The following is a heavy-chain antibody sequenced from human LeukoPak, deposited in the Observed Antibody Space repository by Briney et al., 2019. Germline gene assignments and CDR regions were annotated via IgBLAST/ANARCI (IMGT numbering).Heavy chain of an antibody. V-gene: IGHV4-31*03. CDR1: GGSISSGGYY. J-gene: IGHJ4*02. CDR2: IYYSGST. D-gene: IGHD6-19*01. Sequence: SQTLSLTCTVSGGSISSGGYYWSWIRQHPGKGLEWIGYIYYSGSTYYNPSLKSRVTISVDTSKNQFSLKLSSVTAADTAVYYCASLSAGNGWYDYWGQGTLVTVSS. CDR3: ASLSAGNGWYDY.